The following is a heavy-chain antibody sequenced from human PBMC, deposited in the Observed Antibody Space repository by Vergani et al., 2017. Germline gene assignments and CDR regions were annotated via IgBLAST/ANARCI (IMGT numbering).Heavy chain of an antibody. V-gene: IGHV4-39*07. CDR1: GGSISSSSYY. J-gene: IGHJ6*03. CDR2: IYYSGST. CDR3: ARDVSGYYYGSYYYMDV. Sequence: QLQLQESGPGLVKPSETLSLTCTVSGGSISSSSYYWGWIRQPPGKGLEWIGSIYYSGSTYYNPSLKSRVTISVDTSKNQFSLKLSSVTAADTAVYYCARDVSGYYYGSYYYMDVWGKGTTVTVSS. D-gene: IGHD3-22*01.